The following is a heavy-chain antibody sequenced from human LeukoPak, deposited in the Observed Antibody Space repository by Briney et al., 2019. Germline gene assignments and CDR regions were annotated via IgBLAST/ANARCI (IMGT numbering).Heavy chain of an antibody. CDR1: GFTFSSYA. Sequence: PGGSLRLSCAASGFTFSSYAMSWVRQAPGKGLEWVSAISCSGGSTYYAESVKGRFTISRDNSKNTLYLQMNSLRAEDTAVYYCAKDQYYDYVWGSYRCDYWGQGTLVTVSS. D-gene: IGHD3-16*02. V-gene: IGHV3-23*01. CDR3: AKDQYYDYVWGSYRCDY. CDR2: ISCSGGST. J-gene: IGHJ4*02.